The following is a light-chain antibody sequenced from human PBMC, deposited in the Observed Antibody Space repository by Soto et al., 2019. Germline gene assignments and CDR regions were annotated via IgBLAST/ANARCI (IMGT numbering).Light chain of an antibody. V-gene: IGKV1-5*03. CDR1: QSISSW. Sequence: DIQMTQSPSTLSASVGDRVTITCRASQSISSWLAWYQQRPGKAPKLLIYKASSLESGVPSRFSGSGSGTEFTLTISSLQPDDFATYYCQQYNSYALTFGGGTKVEIK. CDR3: QQYNSYALT. J-gene: IGKJ4*01. CDR2: KAS.